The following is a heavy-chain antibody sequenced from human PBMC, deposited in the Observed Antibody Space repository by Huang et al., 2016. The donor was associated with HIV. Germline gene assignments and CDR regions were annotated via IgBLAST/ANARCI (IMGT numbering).Heavy chain of an antibody. CDR3: ARHCPLQYRDLWTGFSYYFDF. V-gene: IGHV4-39*01. CDR2: FYYRGTT. Sequence: QLHLQESGPGLVKPSETLSLICTVSGGSISNNDYYWGWIRQSPGKGLAWIGSFYYRGTTKYNPALKSRVTISMDMSKNEFSLGLRSLSAADSARYYCARHCPLQYRDLWTGFSYYFDFWGQGSPVTVSS. CDR1: GGSISNNDYY. J-gene: IGHJ4*02. D-gene: IGHD3-3*01.